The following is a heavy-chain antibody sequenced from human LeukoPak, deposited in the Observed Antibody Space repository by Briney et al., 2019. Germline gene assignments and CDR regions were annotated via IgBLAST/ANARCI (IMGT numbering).Heavy chain of an antibody. CDR3: AKEGEFCSGGSCYPGY. CDR2: ISWNSGTI. CDR1: GFTFEDYA. Sequence: PGGSLRLSCAASGFTFEDYAMHWVRQAPGKGLEWVSGISWNSGTIGYADSVKGRFTISRDNAKNSLYLQMNSLRAEDTAVYYCAKEGEFCSGGSCYPGYWGQGTLVTVSS. D-gene: IGHD2-15*01. J-gene: IGHJ4*02. V-gene: IGHV3-9*01.